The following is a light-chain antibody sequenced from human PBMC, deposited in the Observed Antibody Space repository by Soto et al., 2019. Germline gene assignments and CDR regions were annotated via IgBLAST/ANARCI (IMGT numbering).Light chain of an antibody. CDR3: QQYETFSGT. CDR2: DAS. J-gene: IGKJ1*01. CDR1: QIVSGW. V-gene: IGKV1-5*01. Sequence: DIQMTQSPSTLSASLGHTVTVTCRSRQIVSGWLAWYQQKPGQAPKLLIYDASALPRGVPSRFSGSGSGTKFTLTIASLQPDDFATSYCQQYETFSGTFGPGTKVDIK.